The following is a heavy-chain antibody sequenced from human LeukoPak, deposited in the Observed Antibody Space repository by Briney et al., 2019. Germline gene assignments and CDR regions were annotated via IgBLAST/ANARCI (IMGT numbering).Heavy chain of an antibody. CDR2: IYADDSDT. J-gene: IGHJ5*02. D-gene: IGHD3-10*01. CDR1: GYSFTSYW. Sequence: GESLRISCKGSGYSFTSYWIAWVRQMPGKGLEWMGIIYADDSDTRYSPYFQGQVTIPADKSISTAYLQWSSLKASDTAMYYCARSLSMVRGADLSEMAFDPWGQGTLVTVSS. CDR3: ARSLSMVRGADLSEMAFDP. V-gene: IGHV5-51*01.